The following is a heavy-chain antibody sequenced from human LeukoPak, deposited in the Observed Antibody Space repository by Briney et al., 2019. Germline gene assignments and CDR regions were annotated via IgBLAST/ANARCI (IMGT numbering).Heavy chain of an antibody. CDR2: INHSGST. Sequence: ASETLSLTCAVYGGSFSGYYWSWIRQPPGKGLEWIGEINHSGSTNYNPSLKSRVTISVDTSKNQFSLKLSSVTAADTAVYYCARERTPWAMAARFCCWFDPWGQGTLVTVSS. CDR1: GGSFSGYY. V-gene: IGHV4-34*01. CDR3: ARERTPWAMAARFCCWFDP. J-gene: IGHJ5*02. D-gene: IGHD6-6*01.